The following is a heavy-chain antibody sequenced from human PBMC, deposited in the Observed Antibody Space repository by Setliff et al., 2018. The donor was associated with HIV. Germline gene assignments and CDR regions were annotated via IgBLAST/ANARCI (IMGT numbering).Heavy chain of an antibody. J-gene: IGHJ5*02. CDR1: GFSFSSNW. D-gene: IGHD2-21*02. Sequence: GSLRLSCAGSGFSFSSNWIHWVRQTAGKGLLWVSRISPDGSSTMYADSVKGRFTISRDNAKNTVHLQMNSLRAEDTGVYYCVRVVTFFSTGPHFDPWGQGTLVTVSS. V-gene: IGHV3-74*03. CDR2: ISPDGSST. CDR3: VRVVTFFSTGPHFDP.